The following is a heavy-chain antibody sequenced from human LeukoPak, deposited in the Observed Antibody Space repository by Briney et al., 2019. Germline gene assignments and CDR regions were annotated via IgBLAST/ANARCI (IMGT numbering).Heavy chain of an antibody. J-gene: IGHJ4*02. Sequence: GESLRLSCSASGFTFSSYSMNWVRQAPGRVLGWDSSIRSRNRPIYYADTVKGRFTISRDNAKTSLYLQMSSLRAEDTAVYYCARESSGYCSSTSCSYNYFAYWGQGTLVTVSS. CDR2: IRSRNRPI. CDR3: ARESSGYCSSTSCSYNYFAY. D-gene: IGHD2-2*01. CDR1: GFTFSSYS. V-gene: IGHV3-48*01.